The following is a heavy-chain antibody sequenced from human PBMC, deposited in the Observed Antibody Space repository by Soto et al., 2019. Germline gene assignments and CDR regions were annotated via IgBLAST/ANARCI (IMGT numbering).Heavy chain of an antibody. CDR3: ASNCDWCTVFDY. Sequence: QVQLQESGPGLVKPSQTLSLTCTVSGGSISSGDYYWSWIRQPPGKGLEWIGYIYYSGSTYYDLYLQRRVTISVVPSKDHSFLKIGSAAAAASAVYFCASNCDWCTVFDYWGQRTLVSVSS. CDR2: IYYSGST. V-gene: IGHV4-30-4*01. D-gene: IGHD2-21*02. J-gene: IGHJ4*02. CDR1: GGSISSGDYY.